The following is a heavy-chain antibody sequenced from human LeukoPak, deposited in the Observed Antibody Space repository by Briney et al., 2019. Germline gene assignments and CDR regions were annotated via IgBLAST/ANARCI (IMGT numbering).Heavy chain of an antibody. V-gene: IGHV3-66*01. D-gene: IGHD6-13*01. J-gene: IGHJ4*02. CDR3: ARDLEAANTYYFDY. CDR1: GFIVSSKY. Sequence: GGSLRLSCAASGFIVSSKYMSWVRQAPGKGLEWVSIISSAGTTYYADSVKGRFTISRDNSKNTVYLQVNSLRDEDTAVYYCARDLEAANTYYFDYWGQGTMVTVSS. CDR2: ISSAGTT.